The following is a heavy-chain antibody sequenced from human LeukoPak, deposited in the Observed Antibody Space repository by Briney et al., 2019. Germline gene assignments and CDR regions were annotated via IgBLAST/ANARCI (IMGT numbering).Heavy chain of an antibody. V-gene: IGHV4-4*07. CDR1: GASISSYF. CDR3: ARQSPWYVTDY. CDR2: VYNSGTT. D-gene: IGHD1-14*01. J-gene: IGHJ4*02. Sequence: SETLSLTCTVSGASISSYFWNWIRQPAGKGLEWIGRVYNSGTTNYNPSLKSRVTMSVDMSKNQFSLKLSSVTAADTAVYFCARQSPWYVTDYWGQGTLVTVSS.